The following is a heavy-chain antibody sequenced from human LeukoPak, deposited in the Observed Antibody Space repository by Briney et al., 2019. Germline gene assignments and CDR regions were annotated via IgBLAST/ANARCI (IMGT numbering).Heavy chain of an antibody. CDR2: IYSGGST. D-gene: IGHD2-21*01. Sequence: PGGSLRLSCAASGFTVSSNYMSWVRQAPGKGLEWVSVIYSGGSTYYADSVKGRFTISRDNSKNTLYLQMNSLRAEDTAVYYCAAGAVMVYYYYYMDVWGKGTTVTVSS. J-gene: IGHJ6*03. V-gene: IGHV3-66*02. CDR3: AAGAVMVYYYYYMDV. CDR1: GFTVSSNY.